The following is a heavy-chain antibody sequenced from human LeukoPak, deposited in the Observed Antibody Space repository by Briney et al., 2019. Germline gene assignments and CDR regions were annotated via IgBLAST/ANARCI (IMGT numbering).Heavy chain of an antibody. Sequence: SVKVSCKASGGTFSSYAISWVRQAPGQGLEWMGGIIPIFGTANYAQKFQGRVTITTDESTSTAYMELSSLRSEDTAVYYCARTFIVDTAMVTDLYYFDYWGQGTLVTVSS. CDR1: GGTFSSYA. J-gene: IGHJ4*02. CDR2: IIPIFGTA. V-gene: IGHV1-69*05. D-gene: IGHD5-18*01. CDR3: ARTFIVDTAMVTDLYYFDY.